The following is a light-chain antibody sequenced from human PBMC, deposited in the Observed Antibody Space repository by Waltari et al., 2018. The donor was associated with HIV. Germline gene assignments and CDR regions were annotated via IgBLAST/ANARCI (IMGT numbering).Light chain of an antibody. V-gene: IGLV1-51*02. CDR1: GSNTRSNY. J-gene: IGLJ2*01. CDR3: ATWDSSLSAVV. Sequence: QSGLTQPPSVSAAPGQKVTIPGPGSGSNTRSNYVSWYQQLPGTAPKLLIYENNKRPSGIPDRFSGSKSGTSATLGITGLQTGDEADYYCATWDSSLSAVVFGGGTNLTVL. CDR2: ENN.